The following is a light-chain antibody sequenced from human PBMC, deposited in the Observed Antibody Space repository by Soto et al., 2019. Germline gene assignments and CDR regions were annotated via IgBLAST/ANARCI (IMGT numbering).Light chain of an antibody. CDR2: DTS. CDR3: QQYGNSPWT. Sequence: EIVLTQSPAILSLSPGERATLSCRASQSVSTYLAWYQQKPGQAPRLLIYDTSNRASGVPARFSGSGSGTDFTLTISSLEPEDFAVYFCQQYGNSPWTFGHGTTVEIK. J-gene: IGKJ1*01. CDR1: QSVSTY. V-gene: IGKV3-11*01.